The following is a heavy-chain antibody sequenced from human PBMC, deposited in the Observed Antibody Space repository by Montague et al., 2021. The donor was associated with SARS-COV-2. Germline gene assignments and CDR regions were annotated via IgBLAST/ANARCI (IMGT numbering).Heavy chain of an antibody. CDR2: IYYSGST. CDR1: GGSISSGGYY. J-gene: IGHJ6*02. D-gene: IGHD5-12*01. Sequence: TLSLTCTVSGGSISSGGYYWSWIRQHPGKGLEWIGYIYYSGSTYYNPSLKSRVTISVDTSKNQFSLKLSSVTAADTAVYYCARGPLVGGYDPDGMDVWGQGTTVTVSS. CDR3: ARGPLVGGYDPDGMDV. V-gene: IGHV4-31*03.